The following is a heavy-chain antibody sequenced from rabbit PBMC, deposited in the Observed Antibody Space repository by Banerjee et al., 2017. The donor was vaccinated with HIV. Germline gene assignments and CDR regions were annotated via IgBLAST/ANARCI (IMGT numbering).Heavy chain of an antibody. CDR1: GFSFSNKCV. CDR2: IYVDSVANT. V-gene: IGHV1S45*01. Sequence: QEQLVESGGDLVKPEGSLTLTCTASGFSFSNKCVMCWVRQAPGKGLELIACIYVDSVANTYYANWAKGRFSISKTSSTTVTLQMTSLTAADTASYFCARVLVEYDYGMDLWGQGTLVTVS. J-gene: IGHJ6*01. CDR3: ARVLVEYDYGMDL. D-gene: IGHD4-2*01.